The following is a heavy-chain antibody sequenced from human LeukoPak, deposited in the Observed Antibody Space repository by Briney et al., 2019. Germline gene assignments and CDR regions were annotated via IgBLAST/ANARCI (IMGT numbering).Heavy chain of an antibody. CDR1: GFTFSSYW. CDR3: ASPSNDY. J-gene: IGHJ4*02. Sequence: PGGSLRLSCVASGFTFSSYWMSWVRQAPGKGLEWVANIKQDGSEKHYVDSVKGRFTISRDNAKNSLYLQMSSLRAEDTAVYYCASPSNDYWGQGTLVTVSS. D-gene: IGHD2-2*01. V-gene: IGHV3-7*01. CDR2: IKQDGSEK.